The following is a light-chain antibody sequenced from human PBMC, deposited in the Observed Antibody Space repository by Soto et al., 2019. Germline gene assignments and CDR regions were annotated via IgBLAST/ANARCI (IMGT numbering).Light chain of an antibody. V-gene: IGKV1-9*01. J-gene: IGKJ4*01. Sequence: IQLTQSPSSLSASVGDRVTITCRASQGISSYLAWYQQKPGKAPKLLIYAASTLQSGVPSRVSGSGSGTDFTLNISSLQPEDFATYDCQQLNSYPLTFGGGTKVEIK. CDR3: QQLNSYPLT. CDR1: QGISSY. CDR2: AAS.